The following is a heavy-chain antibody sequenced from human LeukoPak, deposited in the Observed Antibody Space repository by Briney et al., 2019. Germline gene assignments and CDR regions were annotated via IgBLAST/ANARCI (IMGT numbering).Heavy chain of an antibody. CDR1: GYTFTSYG. D-gene: IGHD6-13*01. J-gene: IGHJ4*02. V-gene: IGHV1-18*01. CDR3: AGLSSSWSFDY. CDR2: ISAYNGNT. Sequence: ASVKVSCKASGYTFTSYGINWVRQAPGQGLEWMGWISAYNGNTNYAQKLQGRVTMTTDTSTSTAYMELSSLRSEDTAVYYCAGLSSSWSFDYWGQGTLVTVSS.